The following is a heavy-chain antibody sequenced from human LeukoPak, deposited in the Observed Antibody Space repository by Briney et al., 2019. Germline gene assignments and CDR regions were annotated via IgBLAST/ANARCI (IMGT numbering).Heavy chain of an antibody. CDR1: GYTFTGYY. D-gene: IGHD3-10*01. V-gene: IGHV1-2*02. Sequence: ASVKVSCKASGYTFTGYYMHWVRQAPGQGLEWMGWINPNSGGTNYAQKFQGRVTMTRDTSISTAYMELSRLRSDDTAVYYCARAPLWFGEPYFDYWGQGTLVTVSS. CDR3: ARAPLWFGEPYFDY. CDR2: INPNSGGT. J-gene: IGHJ4*02.